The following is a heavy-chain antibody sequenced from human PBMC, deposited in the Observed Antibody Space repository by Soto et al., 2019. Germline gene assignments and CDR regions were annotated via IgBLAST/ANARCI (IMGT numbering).Heavy chain of an antibody. J-gene: IGHJ6*02. Sequence: PGESLKISCKGSGYSFTSYWIGWVRQMPGKGLEWMGIIYPGDSDTRYSPSFQGQVTISADKSISTAYLQWSSLKASDTAMYYCARSGYCGGDCYSGVAGYYYYYYGMDVWGQGTTVTVSS. CDR1: GYSFTSYW. V-gene: IGHV5-51*01. D-gene: IGHD2-21*02. CDR2: IYPGDSDT. CDR3: ARSGYCGGDCYSGVAGYYYYYYGMDV.